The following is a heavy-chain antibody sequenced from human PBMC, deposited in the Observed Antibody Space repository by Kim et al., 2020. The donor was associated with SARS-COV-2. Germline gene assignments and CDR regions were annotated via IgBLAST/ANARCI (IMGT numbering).Heavy chain of an antibody. CDR3: ARVTEAIFGVVIIGAYYYGMDV. CDR1: GYTFTGYY. CDR2: INPNSGGT. J-gene: IGHJ6*02. Sequence: ASVKVSCKASGYTFTGYYMHWVRQAPGQGLEWMGRINPNSGGTNYAQKFQGRVTMTRDTSISTAYMELSRLRSDDTAVYYCARVTEAIFGVVIIGAYYYGMDVWGQGTTVTVSS. V-gene: IGHV1-2*06. D-gene: IGHD3-3*01.